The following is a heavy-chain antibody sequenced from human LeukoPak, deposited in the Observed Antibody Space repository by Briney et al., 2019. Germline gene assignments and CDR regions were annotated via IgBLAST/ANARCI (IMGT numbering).Heavy chain of an antibody. Sequence: GGSRRLSCAASGFTFSIYSMNWVRQAPGKGLEWVSYISSSSTSTYYADSVKGRFTISRDNAKNSLYLQMNSLRDEDTAVYYCARNPGGIGDYWGQGTLVTVSS. V-gene: IGHV3-48*02. CDR2: ISSSSTST. D-gene: IGHD4-23*01. CDR1: GFTFSIYS. J-gene: IGHJ4*02. CDR3: ARNPGGIGDY.